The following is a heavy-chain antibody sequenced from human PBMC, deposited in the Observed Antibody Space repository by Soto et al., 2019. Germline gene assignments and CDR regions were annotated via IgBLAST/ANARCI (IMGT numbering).Heavy chain of an antibody. J-gene: IGHJ6*02. CDR1: AASFSRGYYY. CDR2: IHSSGRT. Sequence: SPTLSLTCNVSAASFSRGYYYWNWIREPPGKALEWIGSIHSSGRTNYNPSLKSRVSMSLDKSNNQFSLSLSSVGAADTDIYYCERVVRCTRSGCYYLAMDVWGQGTTVTVSS. V-gene: IGHV4-61*01. CDR3: ERVVRCTRSGCYYLAMDV. D-gene: IGHD2-15*01.